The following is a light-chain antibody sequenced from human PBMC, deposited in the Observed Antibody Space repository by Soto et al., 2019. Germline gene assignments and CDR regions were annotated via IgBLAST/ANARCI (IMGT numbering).Light chain of an antibody. CDR3: QKCNSALWT. J-gene: IGKJ1*01. Sequence: QMSQSPSSLYASVRDRVSITFRASLGIATYVAWYQQKPGKVPKLLIHTASILQSGVPSRFSGSGSGTDFTLTISSLGSGDVATYYCQKCNSALWTFGQGTKGDIK. CDR2: TAS. CDR1: LGIATY. V-gene: IGKV1-27*01.